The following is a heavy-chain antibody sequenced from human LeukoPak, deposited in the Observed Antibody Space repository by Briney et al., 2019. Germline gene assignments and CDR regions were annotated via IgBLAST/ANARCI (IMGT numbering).Heavy chain of an antibody. V-gene: IGHV3-73*01. CDR1: GFTFSGSA. CDR3: TRPTYDYYLDY. Sequence: GGSLRLSCAASGFTFSGSAMHWVRQASGKGLEWVGRIRSKANRYATAYAASVKGKFTISRDDSKNTAYLQMNSLKTEDTAVYYCTRPTYDYYLDYWGQGTLVTASS. CDR2: IRSKANRYAT. J-gene: IGHJ4*02. D-gene: IGHD5-12*01.